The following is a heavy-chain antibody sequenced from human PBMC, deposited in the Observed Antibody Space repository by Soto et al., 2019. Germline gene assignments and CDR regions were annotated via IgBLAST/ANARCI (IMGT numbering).Heavy chain of an antibody. CDR3: ARVGGPYTAFDF. CDR1: GYXFNNFW. D-gene: IGHD2-2*02. J-gene: IGHJ4*02. Sequence: GXLQSSGQASGYXFNNFWNGWVRQRPGKGLEWMGIIYPYDSDTKYRPSFQGQVTVSADESINTAYLQWSSLKAPDNALYFCARVGGPYTAFDFWGQGTLVTVSS. V-gene: IGHV5-51*01. CDR2: IYPYDSDT.